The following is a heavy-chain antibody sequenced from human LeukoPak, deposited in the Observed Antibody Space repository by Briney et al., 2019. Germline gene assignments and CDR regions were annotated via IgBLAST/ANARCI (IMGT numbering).Heavy chain of an antibody. CDR2: IIPIFGTA. J-gene: IGHJ6*02. V-gene: IGHV1-69*13. CDR1: GGTFSSYA. CDR3: ARAHSGYSGYDWGYYYYGMDV. Sequence: GASVKVSCKASGGTFSSYAISWVRQAPGQGLEWMGGIIPIFGTANYAQKFQGRVTITADESTSTAYMELSSLRSEDTAVYYCARAHSGYSGYDWGYYYYGMDVWGQGTTVTVSS. D-gene: IGHD5-12*01.